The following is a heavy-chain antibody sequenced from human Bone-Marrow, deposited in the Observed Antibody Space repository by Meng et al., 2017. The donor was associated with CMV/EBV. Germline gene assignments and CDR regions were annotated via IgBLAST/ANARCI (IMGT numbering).Heavy chain of an antibody. J-gene: IGHJ4*02. V-gene: IGHV1-2*02. Sequence: QVQLVHSGAGWKRPRASVKVSCKAPGYTFTGHYMHWVRQAPGQGLEWMGWINPNSGGTNYAQKFQGRVTMTRDTSISTAYMELSRLRSDDTAVYYCARGYDSSGYQDYWGQGTLVTVSS. CDR1: GYTFTGHY. D-gene: IGHD3-22*01. CDR3: ARGYDSSGYQDY. CDR2: INPNSGGT.